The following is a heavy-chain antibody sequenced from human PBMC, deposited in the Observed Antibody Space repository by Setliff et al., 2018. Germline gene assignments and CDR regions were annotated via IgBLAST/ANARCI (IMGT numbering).Heavy chain of an antibody. Sequence: VASVKVSCKASGYTFTSYAMHWVRQAPGQRLEWMGWINAGNGNTKYSQKFQGRVTITRDTSTSTAYMELSSLRSEGTAVYYCARDGFEIVVVPAAIYYYYYMDVWGKGTTVTVSS. J-gene: IGHJ6*03. CDR2: INAGNGNT. V-gene: IGHV1-3*01. D-gene: IGHD2-2*01. CDR1: GYTFTSYA. CDR3: ARDGFEIVVVPAAIYYYYYMDV.